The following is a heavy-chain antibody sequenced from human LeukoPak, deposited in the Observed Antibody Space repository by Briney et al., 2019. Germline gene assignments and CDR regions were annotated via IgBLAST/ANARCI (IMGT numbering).Heavy chain of an antibody. CDR2: IKQDGSEK. Sequence: GGSLRLSCAASGFTFSSYWMSWVRQAPGKGLEWVANIKQDGSEKYYVDSVKGRFTISRDNAENSLYPHLNSLRVEDTAVYYCARYGDSSGYNIFDYWGQGTLVTVSS. CDR3: ARYGDSSGYNIFDY. CDR1: GFTFSSYW. J-gene: IGHJ4*02. V-gene: IGHV3-7*03. D-gene: IGHD3-22*01.